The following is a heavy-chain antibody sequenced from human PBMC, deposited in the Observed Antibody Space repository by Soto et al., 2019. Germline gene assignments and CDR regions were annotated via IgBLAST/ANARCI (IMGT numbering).Heavy chain of an antibody. CDR3: ARYDDYAFPFDY. CDR2: ISSSSSYI. CDR1: GFTFSSYS. D-gene: IGHD4-17*01. V-gene: IGHV3-21*01. J-gene: IGHJ4*02. Sequence: GGSLRLSCAASGFTFSSYSMNWVRQAPGKGLEWVSSISSSSSYIYYADSVKGRFTISRDNAKNSLYLQMNSLRAEDTAVYYCARYDDYAFPFDYWGQGTLVTVSS.